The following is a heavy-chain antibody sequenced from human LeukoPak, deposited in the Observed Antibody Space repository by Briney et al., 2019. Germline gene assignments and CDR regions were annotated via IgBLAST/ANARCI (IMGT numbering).Heavy chain of an antibody. J-gene: IGHJ4*02. V-gene: IGHV3-11*01. CDR2: ISSSGSTI. CDR1: GFTFSNAW. D-gene: IGHD6-6*01. CDR3: ARDSSSSYFN. Sequence: GGSLRLSCAASGFTFSNAWMNWVRQAPGKGLEWVSYISSSGSTIYYADSVKGRFTISRDNAKNSLYLQMNSLRAEDTAVYYCARDSSSSYFNWGQGTLVTVSS.